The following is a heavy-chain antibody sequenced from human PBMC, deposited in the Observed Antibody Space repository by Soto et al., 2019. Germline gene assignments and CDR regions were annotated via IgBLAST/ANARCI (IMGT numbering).Heavy chain of an antibody. D-gene: IGHD2-2*01. CDR2: IIPIFGTA. J-gene: IGHJ5*02. CDR1: GGTFSSYA. V-gene: IGHV1-69*06. CDR3: ARSKRVIGIVVVPAALGGNWFDP. Sequence: SVKVSCKASGGTFSSYAISWVRQAPGQGLEWMGGIIPIFGTANYAQKFQGRVTITADKSTSTAYMELSSLRSEDTAVYYCARSKRVIGIVVVPAALGGNWFDPWGQGTLVTVSS.